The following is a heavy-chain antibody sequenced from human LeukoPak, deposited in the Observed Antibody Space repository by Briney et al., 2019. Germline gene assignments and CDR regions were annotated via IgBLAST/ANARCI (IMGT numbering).Heavy chain of an antibody. CDR3: ARDSRGYDY. J-gene: IGHJ4*02. V-gene: IGHV3-30*02. D-gene: IGHD5-12*01. Sequence: PGGSLRLSCAASRFIFSDFGMHWVRQAPGKGLDWVAFIRNDGSDEYYADSVKGRFTISRDNAKNSLYLQMNSLRAEDTAVYYCARDSRGYDYWGQGTLVTVSS. CDR1: RFIFSDFG. CDR2: IRNDGSDE.